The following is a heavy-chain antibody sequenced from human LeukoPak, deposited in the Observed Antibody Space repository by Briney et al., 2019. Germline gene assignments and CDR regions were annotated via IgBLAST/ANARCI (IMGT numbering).Heavy chain of an antibody. Sequence: PGGSLRLSCAASAFTFSNAWMNWVRQAPGKGLEWVGLIKSKIDGGTTDYAAPVKGRFTISRDDSKNTLHLQMNSLKTEDTAAYYCTTLTMKLVHPDYWGQGTLVTVSS. D-gene: IGHD3-22*01. CDR1: AFTFSNAW. J-gene: IGHJ4*02. CDR2: IKSKIDGGTT. CDR3: TTLTMKLVHPDY. V-gene: IGHV3-15*01.